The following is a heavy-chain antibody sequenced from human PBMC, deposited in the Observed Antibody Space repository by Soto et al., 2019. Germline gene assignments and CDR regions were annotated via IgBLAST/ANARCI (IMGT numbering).Heavy chain of an antibody. D-gene: IGHD3-22*01. J-gene: IGHJ5*02. Sequence: QVQLVESGGDVVQPGRSLRLSCAASGFRFSSYGMRWVRQAPGKGLEWVAVINYDRNNKDYADSVKGRFTISRDNSKKTLYLQMNSLTVEDTAVYYCARGRRNYYESSGFYYWFDPWGQGTLVTVSS. CDR1: GFRFSSYG. CDR2: INYDRNNK. V-gene: IGHV3-33*01. CDR3: ARGRRNYYESSGFYYWFDP.